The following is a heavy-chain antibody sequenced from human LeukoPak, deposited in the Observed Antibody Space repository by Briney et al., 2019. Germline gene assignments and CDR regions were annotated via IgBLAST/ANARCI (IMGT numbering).Heavy chain of an antibody. D-gene: IGHD6-25*01. CDR3: AISIQAAAIPAFDY. Sequence: ASVKVSCKAPGNTFAGHNIHWMRQAPGQGLELMGWINPDRGGTDYARQFQGRVTMTSDTSIRAAYMELSSLVSEDSAVYFCAISIQAAAIPAFDYWGQGTLVTISS. V-gene: IGHV1-2*02. J-gene: IGHJ4*02. CDR1: GNTFAGHN. CDR2: INPDRGGT.